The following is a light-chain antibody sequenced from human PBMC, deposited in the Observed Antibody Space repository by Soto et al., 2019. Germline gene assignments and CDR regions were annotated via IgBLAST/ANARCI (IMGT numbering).Light chain of an antibody. J-gene: IGKJ1*01. CDR3: QQYKNWWT. CDR2: GAS. V-gene: IGKV3-15*01. CDR1: QSVSSN. Sequence: EFVLTQSPGTLSLSPGERATLSCRASQSVSSNLAWYQQKPGQAPRLLIYGASTRATGISARFSGSGSGTEFTLTISSMKSEDFAVYYCQQYKNWWTFGQGTKVDIK.